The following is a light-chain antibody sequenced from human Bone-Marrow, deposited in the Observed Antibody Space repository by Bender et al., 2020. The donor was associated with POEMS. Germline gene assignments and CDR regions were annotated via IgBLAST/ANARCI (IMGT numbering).Light chain of an antibody. CDR3: CSYAGSGAGV. J-gene: IGLJ1*01. CDR2: EVS. V-gene: IGLV2-23*02. CDR1: SNDVGSYDL. Sequence: QSALTQPRSVSGSPGQSVTISCTGTSNDVGSYDLVSWYQQHPGKAPKLMIFEVSKRPSGVSNRFSGSKSGNTASLTISGLQAEDEADYYCCSYAGSGAGVFGTGTKVTVL.